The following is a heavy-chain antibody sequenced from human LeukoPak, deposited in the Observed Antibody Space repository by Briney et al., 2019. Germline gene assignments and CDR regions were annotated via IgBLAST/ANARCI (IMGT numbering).Heavy chain of an antibody. CDR3: ARDSGSWYNSSDY. CDR2: ISSRSSYI. CDR1: GFTFSRYS. J-gene: IGHJ4*02. D-gene: IGHD6-13*01. Sequence: GGSLRLSCAASGFTFSRYSMNWVRQATGKGLEWVSSISSRSSYIFYADSVKGRLTISRDKAKNSLYLQMNSLRAEDTAVYYCARDSGSWYNSSDYWGQGTLVTVSS. V-gene: IGHV3-21*01.